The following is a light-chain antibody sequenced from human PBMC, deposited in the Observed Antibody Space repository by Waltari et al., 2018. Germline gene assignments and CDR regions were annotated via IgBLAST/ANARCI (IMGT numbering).Light chain of an antibody. CDR3: QQYGSSPPDT. J-gene: IGKJ2*01. Sequence: EIVLTQSPGTLSLSPGERATLSCRASPSVSSSYLAWYQQKPGQATRLLIYGASSRATGIPDRFSGSESGTHFTLTISRLEPEDFAVYYCQQYGSSPPDTFGQGTKLEIK. CDR1: PSVSSSY. V-gene: IGKV3-20*01. CDR2: GAS.